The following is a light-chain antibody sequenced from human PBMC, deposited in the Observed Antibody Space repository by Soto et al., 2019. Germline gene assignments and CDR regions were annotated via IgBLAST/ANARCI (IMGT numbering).Light chain of an antibody. CDR2: GAS. CDR3: QQYGSLPIT. Sequence: EIVLTQSPGTLSLSPGESATLSCRASQSVSSSYLAWYQQKPGQAPRLLIYGASSRATGIPDRLSGSGSGTDFTLTISRLEPEDFAVYYCQQYGSLPITFGQGTRLEI. CDR1: QSVSSSY. J-gene: IGKJ5*01. V-gene: IGKV3-20*01.